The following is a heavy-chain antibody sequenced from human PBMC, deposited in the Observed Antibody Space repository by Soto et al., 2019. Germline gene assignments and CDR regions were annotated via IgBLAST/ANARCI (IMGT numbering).Heavy chain of an antibody. Sequence: PSETLSLTCTVSGGSISSGGYYWSWIRQHPGKGLEWIGYIYYIGSTYYNPSLKSRVTISVDTSKNQFSLKLSSVTAADTAVYYCAREGFRGVMSYYGMDVWGQGTTVTVSS. V-gene: IGHV4-31*03. CDR2: IYYIGST. CDR3: AREGFRGVMSYYGMDV. CDR1: GGSISSGGYY. J-gene: IGHJ6*02. D-gene: IGHD3-16*01.